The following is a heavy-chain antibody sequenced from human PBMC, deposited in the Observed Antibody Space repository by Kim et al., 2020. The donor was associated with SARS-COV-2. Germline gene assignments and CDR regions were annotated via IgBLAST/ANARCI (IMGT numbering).Heavy chain of an antibody. Sequence: SETLSLTCAVYGGSFSGYYWSWIRQPPGKGLEWIGEINHSGSTNYNPSLKSRVTISVDTSKNQFSLKLSSVTAADTAVYYCARIEIAAAGIITDYWGQGTLVTVSS. CDR1: GGSFSGYY. J-gene: IGHJ4*02. D-gene: IGHD6-13*01. CDR2: INHSGST. CDR3: ARIEIAAAGIITDY. V-gene: IGHV4-34*01.